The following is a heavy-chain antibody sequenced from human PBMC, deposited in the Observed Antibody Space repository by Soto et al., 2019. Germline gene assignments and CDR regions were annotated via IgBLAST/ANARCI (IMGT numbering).Heavy chain of an antibody. CDR3: ARGISMMLVQRDAPEKYSFDY. D-gene: IGHD3-22*01. J-gene: IGHJ4*02. CDR2: VNNSGST. Sequence: SETLSLTCAVYVGSFSGYYWSWIRQPPGKVLEWIGEVNNSGSTNCNPSLKSRVTISVDTSKNQFSLKLSSVTAADKAVYYCARGISMMLVQRDAPEKYSFDYSGQGTLVTVSS. CDR1: VGSFSGYY. V-gene: IGHV4-34*01.